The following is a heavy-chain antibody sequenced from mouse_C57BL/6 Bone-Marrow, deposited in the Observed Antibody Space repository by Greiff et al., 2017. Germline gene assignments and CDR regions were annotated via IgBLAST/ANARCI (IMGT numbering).Heavy chain of an antibody. Sequence: VQLKQSGPELVKPGASVKISCKASGYSFTGYYMNWVKQSPEKSLEWIGEINPSTGGTTSNQKFKAKATLTVDKSSSTAYMQLKSLTSEDSAVYYCARSIIYYYGSSYVLDYWGQGTTLTVSS. CDR2: INPSTGGT. D-gene: IGHD1-1*01. V-gene: IGHV1-42*01. J-gene: IGHJ2*01. CDR1: GYSFTGYY. CDR3: ARSIIYYYGSSYVLDY.